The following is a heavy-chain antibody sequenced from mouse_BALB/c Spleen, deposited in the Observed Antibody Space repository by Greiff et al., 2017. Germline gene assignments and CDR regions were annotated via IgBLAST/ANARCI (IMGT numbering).Heavy chain of an antibody. CDR1: GFSLTSYG. CDR3: ARELRSYAMDY. CDR2: IWAGGST. Sequence: VKLQESGPGLVAPSQSLSITCTVSGFSLTSYGVHWVRQPPGKGLEWLGVIWAGGSTNYNSALMSRLSISKDNSKSQVFLKMNSLQTDDTAMYYCARELRSYAMDYWGQGTSVTVSS. V-gene: IGHV2-9*02. J-gene: IGHJ4*01.